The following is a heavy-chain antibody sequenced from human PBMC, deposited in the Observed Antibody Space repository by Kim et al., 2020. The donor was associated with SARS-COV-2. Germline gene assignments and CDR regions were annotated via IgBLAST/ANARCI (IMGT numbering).Heavy chain of an antibody. CDR3: ARSRGRLEQQPSDY. CDR1: GFTFSSYS. D-gene: IGHD6-13*01. Sequence: GGSLRLSCAASGFTFSSYSMNWVRQAPGKGLEWVSYISTSSSSIYYADSVKGRFTISRDSAKNSLYLQMNSLTDEDTAVYYCARSRGRLEQQPSDYWGRGTLVTVSS. J-gene: IGHJ4*02. CDR2: ISTSSSSI. V-gene: IGHV3-48*02.